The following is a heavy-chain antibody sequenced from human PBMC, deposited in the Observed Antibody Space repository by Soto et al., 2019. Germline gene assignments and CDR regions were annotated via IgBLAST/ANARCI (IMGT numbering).Heavy chain of an antibody. D-gene: IGHD2-2*01. Sequence: KGSCKASGSTFSSYTISWVRQAPGQGLEWRGGIIPIFGTANYAQKFQGRVTITADESTSTAYMELSSLRSEDTAVYYCARVTAFCSSTSCANYYYGMDVWGQGTTVTVSS. CDR1: GSTFSSYT. J-gene: IGHJ6*02. V-gene: IGHV1-69*01. CDR2: IIPIFGTA. CDR3: ARVTAFCSSTSCANYYYGMDV.